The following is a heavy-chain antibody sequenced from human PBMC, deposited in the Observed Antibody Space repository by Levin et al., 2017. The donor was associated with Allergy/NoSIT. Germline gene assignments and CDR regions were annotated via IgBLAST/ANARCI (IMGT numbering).Heavy chain of an antibody. CDR2: INHSGST. Sequence: SETLSLTCAVYGGSFSGYYWSWIRQPPGKGLEWLGEINHSGSTNYNPSLKSRVTISVDTSKNQFSLTLSSVTAAATAVYYCARKMVRGVIITSKGAFDIWGQGTMVTVSS. CDR1: GGSFSGYY. V-gene: IGHV4-34*01. CDR3: ARKMVRGVIITSKGAFDI. D-gene: IGHD3-10*01. J-gene: IGHJ3*02.